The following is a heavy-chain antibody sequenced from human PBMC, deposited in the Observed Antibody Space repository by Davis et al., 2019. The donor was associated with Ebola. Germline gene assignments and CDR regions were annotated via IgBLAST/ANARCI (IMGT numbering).Heavy chain of an antibody. J-gene: IGHJ4*02. Sequence: GGSLRLSCKTPGFSFGDYAMSWVRQAPGRGLEWVGFIRSKVFGGSAEHAASAKGRFTISRDESKSIAYLQMNSLKSEDTAVYYCTRGAGWYRPHDYWGQGTLVTVSS. CDR2: IRSKVFGGSA. CDR1: GFSFGDYA. V-gene: IGHV3-49*04. CDR3: TRGAGWYRPHDY. D-gene: IGHD6-19*01.